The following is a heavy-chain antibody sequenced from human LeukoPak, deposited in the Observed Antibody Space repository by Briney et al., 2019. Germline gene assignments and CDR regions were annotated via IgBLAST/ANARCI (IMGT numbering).Heavy chain of an antibody. Sequence: SETLSLTCTVSGGSISSSSYYWGWIRQPPGKGLEWIGSIYYSGSTYYNPSLKSRVTISVDTSKNQFSLKLSSVTAADTAVYYCARGGDGYNFAGDYWGQGTLVTVSS. D-gene: IGHD5-24*01. CDR1: GGSISSSSYY. CDR3: ARGGDGYNFAGDY. CDR2: IYYSGST. V-gene: IGHV4-39*01. J-gene: IGHJ4*02.